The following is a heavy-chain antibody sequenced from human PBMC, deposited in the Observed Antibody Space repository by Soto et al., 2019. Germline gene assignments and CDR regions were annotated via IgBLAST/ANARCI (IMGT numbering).Heavy chain of an antibody. V-gene: IGHV5-10-1*01. CDR3: GRHRGPCDWPRPGMDV. J-gene: IGHJ6*02. CDR1: GYSFTSYW. Sequence: PGESLKISCKGSGYSFTSYWISWVRQMPGKGLEWMGRIDPSDSYTNYSPSSQGHVTISADKSISTAYLQWSSLKASDTAMYYCGRHRGPCDWPRPGMDVWGQGTTVTVSS. CDR2: IDPSDSYT. D-gene: IGHD2-21*02.